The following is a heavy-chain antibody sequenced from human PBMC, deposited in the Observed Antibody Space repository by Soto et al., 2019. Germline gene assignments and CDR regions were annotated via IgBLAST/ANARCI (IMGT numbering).Heavy chain of an antibody. CDR3: ARDKGPTLRYFDWLSVDYSYYRMDV. CDR2: IYYSGST. V-gene: IGHV4-59*01. D-gene: IGHD3-9*01. J-gene: IGHJ6*02. Sequence: SETLSLTCTVSGGSISSYYWSWIRQPPGKGLEWIGYIYYSGSTNYNPSLKSRVTISVDTSKNQFSLKLSSVTAADTAVYYCARDKGPTLRYFDWLSVDYSYYRMDVWGQGTTVTV. CDR1: GGSISSYY.